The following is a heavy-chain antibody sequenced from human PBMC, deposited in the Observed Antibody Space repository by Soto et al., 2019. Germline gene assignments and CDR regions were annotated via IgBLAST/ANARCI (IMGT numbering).Heavy chain of an antibody. J-gene: IGHJ4*02. CDR3: DTVNLVGAAYYFDY. V-gene: IGHV4-30-4*01. Sequence: SETLSLTCTVSGGSIRNGDYYWGWIRQPPGKGLEWIGYVYYSGTTYSHPSLNSRVSISVDTSENQFSLRLTSVTAADTAVYYCDTVNLVGAAYYFDYWGPGTLVTVSS. CDR2: VYYSGTT. D-gene: IGHD1-26*01. CDR1: GGSIRNGDYY.